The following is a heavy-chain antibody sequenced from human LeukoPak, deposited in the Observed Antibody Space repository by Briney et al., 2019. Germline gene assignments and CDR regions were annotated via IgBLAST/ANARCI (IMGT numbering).Heavy chain of an antibody. CDR1: GFTFSSYW. V-gene: IGHV3-7*01. D-gene: IGHD2-2*01. CDR2: IKQEGSEK. J-gene: IGHJ6*02. Sequence: GGSLRLSCAAPGFTFSSYWMSWVRQVPGKGLEWVANIKQEGSEKYYVDSVKGRFTISRDNAKNSLYLQMNSLGAEDTAVYYCARDRYCSSTSCYPDYGMDVWGQGTTVTVSS. CDR3: ARDRYCSSTSCYPDYGMDV.